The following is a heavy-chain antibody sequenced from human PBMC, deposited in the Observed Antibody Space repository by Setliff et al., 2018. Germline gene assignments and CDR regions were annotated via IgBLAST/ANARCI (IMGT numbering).Heavy chain of an antibody. J-gene: IGHJ6*02. CDR1: GFTFNVFG. CDR2: ISFDGTDQ. D-gene: IGHD2-21*02. Sequence: PGGSLRLSCAASGFTFNVFGMHWVRQAPGKGLEWVALISFDGTDQYYSDSVKSRFTISRDNSENTVYLQMNSLSEEDTAVYYCARNWATAQHYYYGMDVWGQGTTVTVSS. CDR3: ARNWATAQHYYYGMDV. V-gene: IGHV3-30*06.